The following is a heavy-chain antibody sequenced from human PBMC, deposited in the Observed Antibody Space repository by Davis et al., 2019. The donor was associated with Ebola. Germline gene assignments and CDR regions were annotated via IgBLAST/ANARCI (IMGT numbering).Heavy chain of an antibody. V-gene: IGHV4-59*08. Sequence: MPSETLSLTCTVSGGSISSYYWSWIRQPPGKGLEWIGYIYYSGSTNYNPSLKSRVSLSVDTSKNQLSLNLRSVAAADTAVYFCARPLLSDFLESSGYSDYFDYWGQGILVTVSS. D-gene: IGHD3-22*01. CDR3: ARPLLSDFLESSGYSDYFDY. CDR2: IYYSGST. CDR1: GGSISSYY. J-gene: IGHJ4*02.